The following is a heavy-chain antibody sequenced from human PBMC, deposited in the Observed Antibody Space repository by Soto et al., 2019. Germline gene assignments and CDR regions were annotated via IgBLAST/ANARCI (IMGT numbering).Heavy chain of an antibody. CDR3: AKEIAAAGTAGFDP. J-gene: IGHJ5*02. CDR2: ISYDGSNK. D-gene: IGHD6-13*01. V-gene: IGHV3-30*18. Sequence: QVQLVESGGGVVQPGRSLRLSCAASGFTFSSYGMHWVRQAPGTGLEWVAVISYDGSNKYYADSVKGRFTISRDNSKNTLYLQMNSLRAEDTAVYYCAKEIAAAGTAGFDPWGQGTLVTVSS. CDR1: GFTFSSYG.